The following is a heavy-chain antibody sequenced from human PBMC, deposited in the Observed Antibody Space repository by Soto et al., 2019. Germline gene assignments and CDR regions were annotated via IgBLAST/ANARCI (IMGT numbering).Heavy chain of an antibody. J-gene: IGHJ4*02. V-gene: IGHV1-69*13. D-gene: IGHD3-10*01. CDR1: GGTFSSYA. CDR3: ARIPLTMVRGSIRSHYFDY. Sequence: SVKVSCKASGGTFSSYAISWVRQAPGQGLEWMGGIIPIFGTANYAQKFQGRVTITADESTSTAYMELSSLRSEDTAVYYCARIPLTMVRGSIRSHYFDYWGQGTLVTVSS. CDR2: IIPIFGTA.